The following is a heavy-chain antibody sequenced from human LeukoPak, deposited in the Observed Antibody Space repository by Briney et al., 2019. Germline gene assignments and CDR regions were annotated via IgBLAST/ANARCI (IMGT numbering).Heavy chain of an antibody. CDR3: ARVIEMATMGGFDY. V-gene: IGHV3-30*04. D-gene: IGHD5-24*01. CDR1: GFTFSRYA. CDR2: ISYDGSNK. J-gene: IGHJ4*02. Sequence: GGPLRLSCAASGFTFSRYAMHWARQAPGKGLEGGAVISYDGSNKYYADSVKRLFTISRDNSKTPLYLQMNSLRAEDTAVYYGARVIEMATMGGFDYWGQGTLVTVSS.